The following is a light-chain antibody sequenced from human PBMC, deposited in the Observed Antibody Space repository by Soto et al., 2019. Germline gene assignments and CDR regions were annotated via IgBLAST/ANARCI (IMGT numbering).Light chain of an antibody. CDR3: CSYASLSTVV. V-gene: IGLV2-14*01. CDR2: AVR. CDR1: SSDVGGYNH. Sequence: QSVLTQPASVSGSPGQSITISCTGTSSDVGGYNHVSWYQHSPGKAPKLILFAVRDRPSVVSHRFSGSKSGNTASLTIAGLQAEDEADYYCCSYASLSTVVFGGGTKLTVL. J-gene: IGLJ2*01.